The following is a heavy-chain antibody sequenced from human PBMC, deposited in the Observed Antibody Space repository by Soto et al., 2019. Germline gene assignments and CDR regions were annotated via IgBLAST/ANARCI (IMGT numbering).Heavy chain of an antibody. CDR3: ARDPGKALRAFDY. D-gene: IGHD3-10*01. Sequence: SETLSLTCAVSGGSISSSNWWSWVRQPPGKGLEWIGEIYHSGSTNYNPSLKSRVTISVDKSKNQFSLKLSSVTAADTAVYYCARDPGKALRAFDYWGQGTLVTVSS. CDR1: GGSISSSNW. J-gene: IGHJ4*02. CDR2: IYHSGST. V-gene: IGHV4-4*02.